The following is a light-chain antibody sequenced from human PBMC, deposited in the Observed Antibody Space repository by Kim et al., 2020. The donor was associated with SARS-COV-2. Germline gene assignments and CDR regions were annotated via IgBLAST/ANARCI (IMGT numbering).Light chain of an antibody. CDR3: HSYDNSTHEV. J-gene: IGLJ3*02. CDR2: EDN. CDR1: SGSIASYF. Sequence: NFMLTQPHSVSESPGKTITISCTRSSGSIASYFVQWYQQRPGSAPITVIYEDNQRPSGVPDRFSGSIDSSSNSASLTISGLKAEDEADYYCHSYDNSTHEVFGGVTQLTVL. V-gene: IGLV6-57*04.